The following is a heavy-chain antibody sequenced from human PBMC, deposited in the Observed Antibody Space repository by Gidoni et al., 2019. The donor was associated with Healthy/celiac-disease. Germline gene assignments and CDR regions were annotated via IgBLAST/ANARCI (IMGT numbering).Heavy chain of an antibody. V-gene: IGHV3-33*01. Sequence: QVQLVGSGGGLVKLGRSLRLSCAASGFTFSSYGMHWVRQAPGKGLEWVAVIWYDGSNKYYADSVKGRFTISRDNSKHTLYLQMNSLRAEDTAVYYCARPRDYGAQGAFDIWGKGTMVTVSS. J-gene: IGHJ3*02. D-gene: IGHD4-17*01. CDR3: ARPRDYGAQGAFDI. CDR1: GFTFSSYG. CDR2: IWYDGSNK.